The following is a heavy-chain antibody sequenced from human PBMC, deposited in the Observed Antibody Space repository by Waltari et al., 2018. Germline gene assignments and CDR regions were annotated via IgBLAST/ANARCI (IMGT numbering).Heavy chain of an antibody. J-gene: IGHJ6*02. CDR3: AKDLLSGSGSYEYYYYGMDV. CDR2: ISGSGGST. D-gene: IGHD3-10*01. Sequence: EVQLLESGGGLVQPGGSLRLSCAASGFTFSSYAMSWVRQPPGKGLEWVSAISGSGGSTCYADSVKGRFTISRDNSKNTLYLQMNSLRAEDTAVYYCAKDLLSGSGSYEYYYYGMDVWGQGTTVTVSS. V-gene: IGHV3-23*01. CDR1: GFTFSSYA.